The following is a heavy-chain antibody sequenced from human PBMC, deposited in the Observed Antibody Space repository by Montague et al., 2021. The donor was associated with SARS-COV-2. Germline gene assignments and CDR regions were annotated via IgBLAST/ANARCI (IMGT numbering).Heavy chain of an antibody. D-gene: IGHD5-12*01. V-gene: IGHV4-59*08. CDR1: GGSISSYY. J-gene: IGHJ3*02. CDR2: MYYSGST. Sequence: SETLSLTCTVYGGSISSYYWTWFRQPPGKGLEWIAYMYYSGSTNYNPSLKSRVTISVDTSKNHFSLKLSSVTAADTAVYYCARRGRKLLPVATTIGGFDIWGQGTMVTVSS. CDR3: ARRGRKLLPVATTIGGFDI.